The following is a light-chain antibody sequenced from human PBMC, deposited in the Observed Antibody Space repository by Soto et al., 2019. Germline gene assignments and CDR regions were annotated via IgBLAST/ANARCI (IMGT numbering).Light chain of an antibody. V-gene: IGLV6-57*04. CDR2: ENN. Sequence: NFMLTQPHSVSESPGKTVTISCTRSSGSIASNYVQWFQQRPGSAPTTVIFENNQRPSGVPDRFSGSIDSSSNSASLTISGLKTEDEADYYCQSYYGSNVLFGGGTKL. J-gene: IGLJ3*02. CDR1: SGSIASNY. CDR3: QSYYGSNVL.